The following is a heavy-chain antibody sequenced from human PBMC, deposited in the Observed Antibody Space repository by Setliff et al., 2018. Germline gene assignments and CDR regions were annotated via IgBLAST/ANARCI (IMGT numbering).Heavy chain of an antibody. Sequence: PSETLSLTCTVSGGSISNSTFYWGWIRQPPGKGLEWIGSINYYGSIFDDGTTYSTYYNPSLKSRVTISVDTSKNQFSLKVTSVTAADTAVYFCARGRNVAARLFDSWGQGTLVTVSS. V-gene: IGHV4-39*07. CDR1: GGSISNSTFY. D-gene: IGHD6-6*01. J-gene: IGHJ4*02. CDR3: ARGRNVAARLFDS. CDR2: INYYGSIFDDGTTYST.